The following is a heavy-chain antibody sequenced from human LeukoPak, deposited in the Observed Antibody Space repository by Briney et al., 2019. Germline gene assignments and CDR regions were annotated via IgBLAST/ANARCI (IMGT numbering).Heavy chain of an antibody. Sequence: GGSLRLSCAVSGFTFSSYSMNWVRQAPGQGPEWVSSISSSSSYIYYGDSMKGRFTISRDNAKNSLYLQMNSQRAEDTAVYYCARESTKGPYLYWYFDLWGRGTLVTVSS. V-gene: IGHV3-21*06. J-gene: IGHJ2*01. CDR3: ARESTKGPYLYWYFDL. D-gene: IGHD1/OR15-1a*01. CDR1: GFTFSSYS. CDR2: ISSSSSYI.